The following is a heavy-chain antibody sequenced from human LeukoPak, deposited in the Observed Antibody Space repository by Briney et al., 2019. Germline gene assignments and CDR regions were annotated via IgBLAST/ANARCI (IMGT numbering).Heavy chain of an antibody. CDR3: ARAYYDSSGYYQTFYYYYGMDV. CDR1: GYTFTSYD. Sequence: ASVKVSCKASGYTFTSYDINWVRQATGQGLEWMGWMNPNSGNTGYAQKFQGRVTMTRNTSISTAYMELSSLRSEDTAVYYCARAYYDSSGYYQTFYYYYGMDVWGQGTTVTVSS. V-gene: IGHV1-8*01. D-gene: IGHD3-22*01. J-gene: IGHJ6*02. CDR2: MNPNSGNT.